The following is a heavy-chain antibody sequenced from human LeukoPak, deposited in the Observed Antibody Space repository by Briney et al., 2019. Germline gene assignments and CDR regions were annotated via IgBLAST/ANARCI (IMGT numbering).Heavy chain of an antibody. CDR3: AREDTNDYGDYGVDY. D-gene: IGHD4-17*01. CDR1: GGTFSSYT. Sequence: SVKVSCKASGGTFSSYTISWVRQAPGQGLEWMGRIIPILGIANYAQKFQGRVTITADKSTSTAYMELSSLRSEDTAVYYCAREDTNDYGDYGVDYWGQGTLVTVSS. V-gene: IGHV1-69*04. CDR2: IIPILGIA. J-gene: IGHJ4*02.